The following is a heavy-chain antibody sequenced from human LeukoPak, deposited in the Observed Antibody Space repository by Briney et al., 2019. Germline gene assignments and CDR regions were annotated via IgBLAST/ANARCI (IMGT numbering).Heavy chain of an antibody. CDR1: GFTFSIYG. Sequence: PGGSLRLSCAASGFTFSIYGMSWVRQAPGRGLEWVSGISGSGVSTYYADSVKGRFTISRDNSKNTLYLQMNSLRAEDTAIYYCAKDRLAYSYAQPFDYWGQGTLVTVSS. CDR3: AKDRLAYSYAQPFDY. J-gene: IGHJ4*02. CDR2: ISGSGVST. D-gene: IGHD5-18*01. V-gene: IGHV3-23*01.